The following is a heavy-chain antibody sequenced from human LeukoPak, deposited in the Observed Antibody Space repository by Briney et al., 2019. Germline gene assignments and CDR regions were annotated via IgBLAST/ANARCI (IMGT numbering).Heavy chain of an antibody. V-gene: IGHV3-30*02. CDR1: GFTFSSYG. CDR3: AKDQHFYDSGSYRFDS. CDR2: IRYDGSNK. J-gene: IGHJ5*01. D-gene: IGHD3-10*01. Sequence: GGSLRLSCAASGFTFSSYGMHWVRQAPGKGLEWVAFIRYDGSNKYYADSVKGRFTISRDSSKNTLYLQMNNLRADDTAIYFCAKDQHFYDSGSYRFDSWGQGTLVTVSS.